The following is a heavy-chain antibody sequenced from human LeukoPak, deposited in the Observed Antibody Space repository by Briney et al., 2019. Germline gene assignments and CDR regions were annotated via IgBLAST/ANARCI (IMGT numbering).Heavy chain of an antibody. CDR2: IYYSGST. D-gene: IGHD6-13*01. CDR3: ARHPPYSSSCFDY. V-gene: IGHV4-38-2*02. J-gene: IGHJ4*02. CDR1: GYSISSGYY. Sequence: SETLSLTCTVSGYSISSGYYWGWIRQPPGKGLEWIGSIYYSGSTYYNPSLKSRVTISVDTSKNQFSLKLSSVTAADTAVYYCARHPPYSSSCFDYWGQGTLVTVSS.